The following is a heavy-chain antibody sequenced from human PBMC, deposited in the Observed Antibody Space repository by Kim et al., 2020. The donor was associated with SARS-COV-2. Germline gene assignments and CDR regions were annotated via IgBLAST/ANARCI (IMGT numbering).Heavy chain of an antibody. V-gene: IGHV3-9*01. Sequence: GRLTLSRDNAKNFLYLQMNSLRAEDTALYYCAKDIKGYCSSTSCPGGFDYWGQGTLVTVSS. D-gene: IGHD2-2*01. J-gene: IGHJ4*02. CDR3: AKDIKGYCSSTSCPGGFDY.